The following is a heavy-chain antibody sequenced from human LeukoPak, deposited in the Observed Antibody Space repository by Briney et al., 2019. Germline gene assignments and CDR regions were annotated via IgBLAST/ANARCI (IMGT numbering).Heavy chain of an antibody. V-gene: IGHV3-7*05. D-gene: IGHD6-13*01. Sequence: GGSLRLSCAASGFTFSGYWMTWVRQAPGKGLEYVVNIKEDGSEKYYVDSVKGRFTISRDNTKNSLYLQMSSLRGDDTAVYYCAKWLVSSSWYYYYGMDVWGQGTTVTVSS. CDR3: AKWLVSSSWYYYYGMDV. J-gene: IGHJ6*02. CDR2: IKEDGSEK. CDR1: GFTFSGYW.